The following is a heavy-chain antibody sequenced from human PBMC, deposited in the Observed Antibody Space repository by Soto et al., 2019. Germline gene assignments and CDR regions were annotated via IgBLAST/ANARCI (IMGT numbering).Heavy chain of an antibody. D-gene: IGHD4-17*01. Sequence: GESLKISCKGSGYSFTSYWIGWVRQMPGKGLEWMGFIYPGDSDTRYSPSFQGQVTISADKSISTAYLQWSSLKSSDTAMYYCARTWTTVVTAWSHYYGMDVWGQGTTVTVSS. CDR3: ARTWTTVVTAWSHYYGMDV. J-gene: IGHJ6*02. CDR1: GYSFTSYW. V-gene: IGHV5-51*03. CDR2: IYPGDSDT.